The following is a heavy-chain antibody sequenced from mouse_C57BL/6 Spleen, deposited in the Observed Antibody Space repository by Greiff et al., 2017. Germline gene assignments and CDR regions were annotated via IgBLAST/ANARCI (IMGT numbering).Heavy chain of an antibody. V-gene: IGHV1-81*01. Sequence: QVQLKESGAELARPGASVKLSCKASGYTFTSYGISWVKQRTGQGLEWIGEIYPRSGNTYYNEKFKGKATLTADKSSSTAYMELRSLTSEDSAVYFCARWGLPPYFDYWGQGTTLTVSS. CDR3: ARWGLPPYFDY. CDR2: IYPRSGNT. CDR1: GYTFTSYG. D-gene: IGHD3-1*01. J-gene: IGHJ2*01.